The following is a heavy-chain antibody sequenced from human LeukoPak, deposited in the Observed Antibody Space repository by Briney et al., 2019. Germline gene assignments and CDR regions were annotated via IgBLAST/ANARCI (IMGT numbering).Heavy chain of an antibody. V-gene: IGHV4-59*01. D-gene: IGHD3-22*01. J-gene: IGHJ5*02. CDR1: GGSISSYY. CDR2: IYYSGST. CDR3: ARDARRLNYYHDSSGDDHWFYP. Sequence: SETLSLTCTVSGGSISSYYWSWIRQPQGKGLEWIGYIYYSGSTNYNPSLKSRVTISVDTSKNQFSLKLSSVTAADTAVYYCARDARRLNYYHDSSGDDHWFYPWGQGTLVTVSS.